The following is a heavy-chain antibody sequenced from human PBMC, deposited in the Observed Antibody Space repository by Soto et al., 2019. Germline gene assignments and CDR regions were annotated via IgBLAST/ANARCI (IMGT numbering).Heavy chain of an antibody. J-gene: IGHJ5*02. CDR3: AREVYCSGGSCYGLGVFDP. CDR2: IYYSGST. V-gene: IGHV4-59*01. Sequence: SETLSLTCTVSGGSISSYYWSWIRQPPWKGLEWIGYIYYSGSTNYNPSLKSRVTISVDTSKNQFSLKLSSVTAADTAVYYCAREVYCSGGSCYGLGVFDPFGQGTLVTVSS. CDR1: GGSISSYY. D-gene: IGHD2-15*01.